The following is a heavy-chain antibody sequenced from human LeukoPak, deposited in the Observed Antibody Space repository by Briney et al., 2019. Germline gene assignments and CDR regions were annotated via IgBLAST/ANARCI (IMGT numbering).Heavy chain of an antibody. CDR2: INHSGST. Sequence: SETLSLTFAVYGGSFSGYYWSWIRQPPWKGLEWMGEINHSGSTNYNPPLNSQVAISVDTSKNQCYLKLSSVTAADNAVYYCERHDIVVVPAAYRPTYGFDYWGEGSLVTVSS. D-gene: IGHD2-2*01. CDR1: GGSFSGYY. J-gene: IGHJ4*02. CDR3: ERHDIVVVPAAYRPTYGFDY. V-gene: IGHV4-34*01.